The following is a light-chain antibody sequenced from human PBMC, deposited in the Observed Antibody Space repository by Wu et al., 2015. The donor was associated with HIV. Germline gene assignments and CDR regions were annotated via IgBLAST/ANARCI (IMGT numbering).Light chain of an antibody. CDR3: QQYNNWIT. V-gene: IGKV3-15*01. J-gene: IGKJ5*01. CDR2: GAF. Sequence: EIVMTQSPATLSVSPGERATLSCRASQSVSSNLAWYQQKPGQAPRLLIYGAFTRATGIPARFSGSGSGTEFTLTISSMQSEDFAVYYCQQYNNWITFGQGTRLEIK. CDR1: QSVSSN.